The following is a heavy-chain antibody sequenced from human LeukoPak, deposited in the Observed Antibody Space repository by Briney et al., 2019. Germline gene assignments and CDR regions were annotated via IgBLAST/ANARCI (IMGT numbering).Heavy chain of an antibody. CDR3: ARGSSPFDY. CDR2: IYYSGST. Sequence: PSETLSLTCAVYGGSFSGYYWSWIRQHPGKGLEWIGYIYYSGSTYYNPSLKSRVTISVDTSKNQFSLKLNSLTAADTAVYYCARGSSPFDYWGQGTPVTVSS. CDR1: GGSFSGYY. V-gene: IGHV4-31*11. J-gene: IGHJ4*02.